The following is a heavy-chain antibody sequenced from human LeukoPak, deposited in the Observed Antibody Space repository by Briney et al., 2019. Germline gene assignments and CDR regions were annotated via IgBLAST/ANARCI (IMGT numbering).Heavy chain of an antibody. Sequence: GGSLRLSCAASGFTVSRNYMSWVRQAPGKGLEWVAVISYDGSNKYYADSVKGRFTISRDNSKNTLYLQMNSLRAEDTAVYYCAKLGGWLDYWGQGTLVTVSS. J-gene: IGHJ4*02. CDR3: AKLGGWLDY. D-gene: IGHD6-19*01. CDR2: ISYDGSNK. V-gene: IGHV3-30*18. CDR1: GFTVSRNY.